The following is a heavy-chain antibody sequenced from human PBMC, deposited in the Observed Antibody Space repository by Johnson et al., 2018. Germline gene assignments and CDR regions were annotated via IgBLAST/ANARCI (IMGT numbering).Heavy chain of an antibody. D-gene: IGHD3-3*01. CDR2: IGTAGDT. J-gene: IGHJ6*02. V-gene: IGHV3-13*01. CDR3: AKVEWYGVDV. Sequence: VQLVQSGGGLVQPGGSLRLSCIASGFTFSSYDMHWVRRATGKGLEWVSAIGTAGDTYYPGSVKGRFTISRKNAKNPLYLQMNSLRAEDTALYYCAKVEWYGVDVWGQGTTVTVSS. CDR1: GFTFSSYD.